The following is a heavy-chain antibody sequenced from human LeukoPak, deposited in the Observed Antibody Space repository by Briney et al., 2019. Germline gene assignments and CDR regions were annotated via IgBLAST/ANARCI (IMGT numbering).Heavy chain of an antibody. D-gene: IGHD3-10*01. Sequence: GGSLRLSCAASGYSLSNYGMHWVRQAPGKGLEWVAVIWYDGGNKYYGDSVKSRFTISRDTSKNTMYLQMNSLRAEDTAVYYCARDRRYGSGSGSRYYGMDVWGQGTTVTVSS. CDR1: GYSLSNYG. CDR2: IWYDGGNK. CDR3: ARDRRYGSGSGSRYYGMDV. V-gene: IGHV3-33*01. J-gene: IGHJ6*02.